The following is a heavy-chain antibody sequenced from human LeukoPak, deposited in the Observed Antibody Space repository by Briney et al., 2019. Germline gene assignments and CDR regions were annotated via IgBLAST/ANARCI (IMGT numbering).Heavy chain of an antibody. V-gene: IGHV3-33*05. Sequence: GTSLRLSCAASGFTFSSYGIHWVRQAPGKGLEWMVFIQYDGNYEKYAESVRGRVTISRDNSKNTVYLQMNSLRAEDTAVYYCARSYDTSGYYFRAVEYWGQGTLVTVSS. D-gene: IGHD3-22*01. CDR3: ARSYDTSGYYFRAVEY. CDR1: GFTFSSYG. J-gene: IGHJ4*02. CDR2: IQYDGNYE.